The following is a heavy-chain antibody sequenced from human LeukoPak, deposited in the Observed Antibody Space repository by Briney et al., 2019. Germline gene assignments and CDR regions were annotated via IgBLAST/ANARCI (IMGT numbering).Heavy chain of an antibody. D-gene: IGHD3-22*01. CDR1: GFTFSNFW. J-gene: IGHJ4*02. CDR2: ISGSGGST. V-gene: IGHV3-23*01. Sequence: GGSLRLSCTASGFTFSNFWIGWVRQAPGKGLEWVSAISGSGGSTYYADSVKGRFTISRDNSKNTLYLQMNSLRAEDTAVYYCAKGSGYYRFDYWGQGTLVTVSS. CDR3: AKGSGYYRFDY.